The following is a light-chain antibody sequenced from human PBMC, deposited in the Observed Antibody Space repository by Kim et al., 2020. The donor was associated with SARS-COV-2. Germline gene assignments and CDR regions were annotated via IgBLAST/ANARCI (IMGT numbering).Light chain of an antibody. Sequence: GQRVTIPCSGSSSNVVSNYVYWYQQLPGTAPKLLIYRNNQRPSGVPDRFSGSKSGTSASLAISGLRSEDEADYYCAAWDDSLSGRVFGGGTKLTVL. J-gene: IGLJ3*02. CDR1: SSNVVSNY. CDR2: RNN. CDR3: AAWDDSLSGRV. V-gene: IGLV1-47*01.